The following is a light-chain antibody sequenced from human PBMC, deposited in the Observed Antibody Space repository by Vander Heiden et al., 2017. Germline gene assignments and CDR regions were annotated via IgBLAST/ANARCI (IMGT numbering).Light chain of an antibody. CDR3: QQTYSNSRT. CDR2: AAS. CDR1: QSIGSY. J-gene: IGKJ3*01. V-gene: IGKV1-39*01. Sequence: DIQMTQSPSSLSASVGDRVTISCRASQSIGSYLNWYHQKPGKAPKLLIYAASSLQSGVPSRFSGSGSGTDFTLTISRLQPEDFATYYCQQTYSNSRTFGPGTKVDIK.